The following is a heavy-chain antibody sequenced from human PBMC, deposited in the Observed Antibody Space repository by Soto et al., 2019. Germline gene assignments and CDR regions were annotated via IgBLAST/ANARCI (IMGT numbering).Heavy chain of an antibody. J-gene: IGHJ4*02. CDR3: AADDCSGGSCYFDY. D-gene: IGHD2-15*01. Sequence: ASVKVSCKASGGTFSSYTISWVRQAPGQGLEWMGRIIPILGIANYAQKFQGRVTITADKSTSTAYMELSSLRSEDTAVYYCAADDCSGGSCYFDYWGQGTLVTVS. CDR1: GGTFSSYT. V-gene: IGHV1-69*02. CDR2: IIPILGIA.